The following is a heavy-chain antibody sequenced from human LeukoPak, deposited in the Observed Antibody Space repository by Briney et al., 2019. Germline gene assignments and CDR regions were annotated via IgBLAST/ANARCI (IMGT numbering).Heavy chain of an antibody. CDR3: ARSEVDIVATVCFDY. J-gene: IGHJ4*02. CDR2: ISGSGGST. V-gene: IGHV3-23*01. CDR1: GFTFSSYA. Sequence: GGSLRLSCAASGFTFSSYAMSWVRQAPGKGLEWVSAISGSGGSTCYADSVKGRFTISRDNSKNTLYLQMNNLRAEDTAVYYCARSEVDIVATVCFDYWGQGTLVTVSS. D-gene: IGHD5-12*01.